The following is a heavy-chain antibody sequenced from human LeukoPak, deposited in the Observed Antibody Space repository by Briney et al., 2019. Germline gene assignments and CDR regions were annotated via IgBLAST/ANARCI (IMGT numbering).Heavy chain of an antibody. CDR2: ISGSGGST. V-gene: IGHV3-23*01. CDR3: AKEIVGAWGFDY. Sequence: GGSLRLSCAASGFTFSSYGMSWVRQAPGKGLEWVSAISGSGGSTYYADSVKGRFTISRDNSRNTLYLQMNSLRAEDTAVYYCAKEIVGAWGFDYWGQGTLVTVSS. J-gene: IGHJ4*02. CDR1: GFTFSSYG. D-gene: IGHD1-26*01.